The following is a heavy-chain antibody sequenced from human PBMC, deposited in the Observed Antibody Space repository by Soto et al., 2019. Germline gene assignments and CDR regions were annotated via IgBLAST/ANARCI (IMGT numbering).Heavy chain of an antibody. J-gene: IGHJ4*02. Sequence: SETLYLSCTVSGGSVTNSSYYWGWIRQSPGKGLEWIGSVYYRGRSYSKSSVKSRVTISVDTSKNRFSLSLNSVTASDTAVYFCVSQRTTVPTQAYFDYWGPGALVTVYS. D-gene: IGHD4-17*01. CDR1: GGSVTNSSYY. V-gene: IGHV4-39*01. CDR3: VSQRTTVPTQAYFDY. CDR2: VYYRGRS.